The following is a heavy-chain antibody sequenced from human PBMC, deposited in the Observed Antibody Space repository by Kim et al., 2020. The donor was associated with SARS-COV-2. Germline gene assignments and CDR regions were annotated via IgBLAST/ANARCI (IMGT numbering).Heavy chain of an antibody. J-gene: IGHJ6*03. Sequence: RTKNSADPVKGRFTSSRDNAKDALYLQMHSLRAEDTAVYYCARAVFYMDVWGKGTTVTVSS. V-gene: IGHV3-11*01. CDR3: ARAVFYMDV. CDR2: RTK.